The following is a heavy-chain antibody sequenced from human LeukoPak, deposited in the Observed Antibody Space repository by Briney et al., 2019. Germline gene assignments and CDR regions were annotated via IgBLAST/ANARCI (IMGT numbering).Heavy chain of an antibody. CDR1: GGTFSSYA. CDR3: ARSASSSSWYKEVLDY. D-gene: IGHD6-13*01. CDR2: IIPIFGTA. J-gene: IGHJ4*02. Sequence: ASVNVSCTASGGTFSSYAISWVRQAPGQGLEWMGGIIPIFGTANYAQKFQGRVTITADESTSTAYMELSSLRSEDTAVYYCARSASSSSWYKEVLDYWGQGTLVTVSS. V-gene: IGHV1-69*13.